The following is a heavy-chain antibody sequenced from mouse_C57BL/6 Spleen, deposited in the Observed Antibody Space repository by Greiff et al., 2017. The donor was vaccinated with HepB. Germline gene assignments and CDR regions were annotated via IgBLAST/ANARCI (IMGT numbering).Heavy chain of an antibody. V-gene: IGHV1-64*01. D-gene: IGHD4-1*01. Sequence: VQLQQPGAELVKPGASVKLSCKASGHTFTSYWMHWVKQRPGQGLEWIGMIHPNSGSTNYNEKFKSKATLTVDKSSSTAYMQLSSLTSEDSAVYYCARANWDYFDDWGQGTTLTVSS. J-gene: IGHJ2*01. CDR3: ARANWDYFDD. CDR1: GHTFTSYW. CDR2: IHPNSGST.